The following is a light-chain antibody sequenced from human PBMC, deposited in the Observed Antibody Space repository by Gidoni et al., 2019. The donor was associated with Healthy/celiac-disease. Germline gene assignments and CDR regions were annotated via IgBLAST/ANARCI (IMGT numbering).Light chain of an antibody. J-gene: IGLJ2*01. CDR1: SSDVGSYNL. V-gene: IGLV2-23*01. CDR3: CSYAGSSTLEV. CDR2: EGS. Sequence: QSALTQPAPVSGSPGQSITISCTGTSSDVGSYNLVSWYQQHPGKAPKLMIYEGSKRPSGVSHRFSGSTSGIPASLTISGLQAEDEADYYCCSYAGSSTLEVFGGGTKLTVL.